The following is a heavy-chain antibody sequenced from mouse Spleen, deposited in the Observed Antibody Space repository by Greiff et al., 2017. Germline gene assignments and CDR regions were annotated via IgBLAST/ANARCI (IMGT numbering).Heavy chain of an antibody. D-gene: IGHD1-1*01. J-gene: IGHJ2*01. Sequence: EVQLQQSGAELVKPGASVKLSCTASGFNIKDTYMHWVKQRPEQGLEWIGRIDPANGNTKYDPKFQGKATITADTSSNTAYLQLSSLTSEDTAVYYCALTTVVATWDFDYWGQGTTLTVSS. CDR3: ALTTVVATWDFDY. CDR2: IDPANGNT. V-gene: IGHV14-3*02. CDR1: GFNIKDTY.